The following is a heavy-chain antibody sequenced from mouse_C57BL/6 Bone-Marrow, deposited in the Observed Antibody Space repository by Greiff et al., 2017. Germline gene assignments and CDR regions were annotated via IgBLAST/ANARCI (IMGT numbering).Heavy chain of an antibody. V-gene: IGHV14-3*01. J-gene: IGHJ1*03. CDR3: APIYYSNYPHFWGTFDV. CDR2: IDPANGNT. D-gene: IGHD2-5*01. Sequence: VQLKQSVAELVRPGASVKLSCTASGFNIKNTYMHWVKQRPEQGLEWIGRIDPANGNTKYAPKFQGKATITADTSSNTAYLQLSSLTSEDTAIYYCAPIYYSNYPHFWGTFDVWGTGTTVTVSS. CDR1: GFNIKNTY.